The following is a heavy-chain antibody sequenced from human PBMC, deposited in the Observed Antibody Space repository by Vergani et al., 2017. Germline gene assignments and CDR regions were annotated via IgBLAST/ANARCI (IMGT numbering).Heavy chain of an antibody. V-gene: IGHV3-30*02. D-gene: IGHD3-10*01. J-gene: IGHJ4*02. Sequence: VQLVESGGGLVQPGGSLRLSCAASGFTFSSYGMHWVRQAPGKGLEWVAFIRFDESHKYYADSVKGRFTISRDISKNTLFLQLNSLRAEDTAVYYCAKGGPHYYGSGTYYFDFWGQGTLVTVSS. CDR1: GFTFSSYG. CDR2: IRFDESHK. CDR3: AKGGPHYYGSGTYYFDF.